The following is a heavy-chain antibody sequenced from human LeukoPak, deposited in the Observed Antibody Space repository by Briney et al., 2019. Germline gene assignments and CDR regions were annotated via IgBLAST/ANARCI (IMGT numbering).Heavy chain of an antibody. CDR2: ISGSGGST. CDR1: GFTFSHYG. CDR3: AKTPQYSSGWYYFDY. V-gene: IGHV3-23*01. D-gene: IGHD6-19*01. J-gene: IGHJ4*02. Sequence: GRSLRLSCAASGFTFSHYGMHWVRQAPGKGLEWVSAISGSGGSTYYADSVKGRFTISRDNSKNTLYLQMNSLRAEDTAVYYCAKTPQYSSGWYYFDYWGQGTLVTVSS.